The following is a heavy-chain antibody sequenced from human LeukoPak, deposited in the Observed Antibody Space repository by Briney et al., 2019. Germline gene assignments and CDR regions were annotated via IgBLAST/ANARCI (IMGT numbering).Heavy chain of an antibody. CDR3: ARGYCSSTSCYAFDI. CDR2: IIPIFGTA. CDR1: GGTLSSYA. V-gene: IGHV1-69*06. Sequence: SVKVSCKASGGTLSSYAISWVRQAPGQGLEWMGGIIPIFGTASYAQKFQGRVTITADKSTSTAYMELSSLRSEYTAVYYCARGYCSSTSCYAFDIWGQGTMVTVSS. D-gene: IGHD2-2*01. J-gene: IGHJ3*02.